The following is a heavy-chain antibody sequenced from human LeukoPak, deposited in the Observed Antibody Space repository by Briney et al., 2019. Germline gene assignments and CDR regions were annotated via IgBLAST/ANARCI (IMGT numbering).Heavy chain of an antibody. CDR1: GFTFDDYA. J-gene: IGHJ4*02. CDR3: AKGNIYGSSLMGAIDY. Sequence: GGSLRLSCAASGFTFDDYAMHWVRQAPGKGLEWVSGISWNSGSIGYADSVKGRFTISRDNAKNSLYLQMNSLRAEDTALYYCAKGNIYGSSLMGAIDYWGQGTLVTVSS. CDR2: ISWNSGSI. V-gene: IGHV3-9*01. D-gene: IGHD6-6*01.